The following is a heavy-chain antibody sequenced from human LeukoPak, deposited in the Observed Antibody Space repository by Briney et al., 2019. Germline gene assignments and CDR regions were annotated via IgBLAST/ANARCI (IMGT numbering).Heavy chain of an antibody. CDR1: GGTFSTYA. V-gene: IGHV1-69*13. CDR3: ARAGEYCSGGSCYSGVYFDY. J-gene: IGHJ4*02. CDR2: IIPIFGKA. Sequence: SVKVSCKASGGTFSTYAVSWVRQTPGQGLEWMGGIIPIFGKADYAQKFQDRVTITADESTSTAYMELSSLRSEDTALYYCARAGEYCSGGSCYSGVYFDYWGQGTLVTVSS. D-gene: IGHD2-15*01.